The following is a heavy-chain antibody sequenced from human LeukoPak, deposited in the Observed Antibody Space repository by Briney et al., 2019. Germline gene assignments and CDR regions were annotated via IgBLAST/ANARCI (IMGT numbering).Heavy chain of an antibody. D-gene: IGHD1-1*01. CDR3: AKGAGTFGYGMDV. CDR1: GFTFTTYA. CDR2: ISYDGSNK. J-gene: IGHJ6*02. Sequence: PGRSLRLSCAASGFTFTTYAMDWVRQAPGKGLEWVAVISYDGSNKYYADSVKGRFTISRDKSKNTLYLQMNSLRAEDTAVYYCAKGAGTFGYGMDVWGQGTTVTVSS. V-gene: IGHV3-30*04.